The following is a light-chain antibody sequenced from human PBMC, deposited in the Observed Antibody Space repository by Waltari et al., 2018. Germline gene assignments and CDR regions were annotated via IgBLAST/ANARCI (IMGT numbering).Light chain of an antibody. J-gene: IGKJ5*01. CDR1: QSLVYSDGDTS. V-gene: IGKV2-30*01. CDR2: KVS. CDR3: MQGTHWPRT. Sequence: DVVMTQSPLSLPVTLGQPASISCRSSQSLVYSDGDTSLNWFQQRQGQSPRRLIYKVSNRDSGVPDRFSGSGSGTDFTLKISRVEAEDVGVYYCMQGTHWPRTFGQGTRLEIK.